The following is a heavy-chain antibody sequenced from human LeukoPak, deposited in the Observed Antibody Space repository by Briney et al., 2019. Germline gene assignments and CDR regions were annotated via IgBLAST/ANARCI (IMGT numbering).Heavy chain of an antibody. J-gene: IGHJ4*02. CDR1: GYTSTSYG. CDR2: ISAYSGNT. V-gene: IGHV1-18*01. CDR3: ARGVTIFGVAEGSYYFDY. D-gene: IGHD3-3*01. Sequence: ASVKVSCKASGYTSTSYGISWVRQAPGQGLEWMGWISAYSGNTNYAQKLQGRVTMTTDTSTSTAYMELRSLRSDDTAVYYCARGVTIFGVAEGSYYFDYWGQGTLVTVSS.